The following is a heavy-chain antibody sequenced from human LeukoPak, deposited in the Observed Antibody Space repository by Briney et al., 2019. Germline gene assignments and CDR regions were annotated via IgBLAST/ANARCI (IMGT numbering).Heavy chain of an antibody. D-gene: IGHD3-10*01. CDR3: ARRAYGSGSYFSPTHAFDI. V-gene: IGHV3-21*01. J-gene: IGHJ3*02. CDR1: GFTFSSYS. Sequence: GGSLRLSCAASGFTFSSYSMNWVRQAPGKGLEWVSSISSSSSYIYYADSVKGRFTISRDNAKNSLYLQMNSLRAEDTAVYYCARRAYGSGSYFSPTHAFDIWGQGTMVTVSS. CDR2: ISSSSSYI.